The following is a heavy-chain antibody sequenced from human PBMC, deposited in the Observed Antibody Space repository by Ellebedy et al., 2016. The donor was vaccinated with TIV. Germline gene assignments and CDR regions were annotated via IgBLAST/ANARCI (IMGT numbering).Heavy chain of an antibody. V-gene: IGHV3-33*08. CDR2: IWSDGFNT. J-gene: IGHJ4*02. Sequence: GGSLRLSCAASGFTFSSYAMHWVRQAPGKGLEWVAVIWSDGFNTDYLNSVKGRFTISRDNAKNSLYLQMNSLRVEDTAVYYCARDNVVEPARDYFDPWGQGTLVTVSS. CDR3: ARDNVVEPARDYFDP. CDR1: GFTFSSYA. D-gene: IGHD2/OR15-2a*01.